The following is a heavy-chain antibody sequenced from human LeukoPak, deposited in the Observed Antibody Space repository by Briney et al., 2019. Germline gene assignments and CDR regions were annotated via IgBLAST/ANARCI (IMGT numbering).Heavy chain of an antibody. D-gene: IGHD4-17*01. V-gene: IGHV1-2*04. Sequence: SVKVSCKASGYTFIRYYMHWVRQAPRQRLEGMGWIKPNTGGTNYAQKFQRWVTMTRDTSISTAYMELSRLRSDGTAVYYCARGRATVTTLSGMDVWGQGTTVTVSS. CDR1: GYTFIRYY. CDR3: ARGRATVTTLSGMDV. CDR2: IKPNTGGT. J-gene: IGHJ6*02.